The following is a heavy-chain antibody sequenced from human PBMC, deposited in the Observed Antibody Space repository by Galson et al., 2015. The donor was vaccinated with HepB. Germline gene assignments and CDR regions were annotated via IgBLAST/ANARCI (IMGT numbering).Heavy chain of an antibody. V-gene: IGHV1-18*04. CDR2: ISVYNDNT. CDR1: GYSFSNYG. CDR3: AREVRPGYEFWSGHQGYYYYMDV. D-gene: IGHD3-3*01. J-gene: IGHJ6*03. Sequence: SVKVSCKASGYSFSNYGFIWVRQAPGQGLEWLGWISVYNDNTDYAQKVQDRVTMTTDTSTRSAYMELRSLRSDDTAVYYCAREVRPGYEFWSGHQGYYYYMDVWGKGTTVTVSS.